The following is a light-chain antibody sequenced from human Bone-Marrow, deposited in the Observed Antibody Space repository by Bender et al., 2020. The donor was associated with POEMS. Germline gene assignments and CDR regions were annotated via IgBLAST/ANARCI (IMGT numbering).Light chain of an antibody. V-gene: IGLV2-8*01. J-gene: IGLJ1*01. Sequence: QSALTQPASVSGSPGQSITISCTGTSTDVGGYNFVSWYQQHPGKAPTLLIYNVTDRPSGVSDRFFGSKSGNTASLTVSGLQAEDEADYYCNSYAGSNNYVFGTGTMVTFL. CDR3: NSYAGSNNYV. CDR1: STDVGGYNF. CDR2: NVT.